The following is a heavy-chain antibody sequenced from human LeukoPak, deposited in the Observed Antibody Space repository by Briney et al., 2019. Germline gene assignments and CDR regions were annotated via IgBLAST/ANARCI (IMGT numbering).Heavy chain of an antibody. Sequence: GGSLRLSCAASGFTFSNYAMSWVRQAPGKGLEWVSAISGSGGSTYYADSVKGRFTISRDNSKNALYLQMNGLRAEDTAVYYCAKERGGKDIVVVVAANLDYWGQGTLVTVSS. V-gene: IGHV3-23*01. CDR2: ISGSGGST. CDR3: AKERGGKDIVVVVAANLDY. J-gene: IGHJ4*02. D-gene: IGHD2-15*01. CDR1: GFTFSNYA.